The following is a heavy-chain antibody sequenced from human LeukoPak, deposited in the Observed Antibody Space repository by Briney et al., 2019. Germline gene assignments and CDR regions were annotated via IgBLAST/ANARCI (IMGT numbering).Heavy chain of an antibody. CDR2: ISSNGGST. CDR1: GFTFSSYA. Sequence: GGSLRLSCAASGFTFSSYAMHWVRQAPGKGLEYVSAISSNGGSTYYANSVKGRFTISRDNSKNTLYLQMGSLRAEDMAVYYCARRVVTAFYDAFDIWGQGTMVTVSS. D-gene: IGHD2-21*02. CDR3: ARRVVTAFYDAFDI. V-gene: IGHV3-64*01. J-gene: IGHJ3*02.